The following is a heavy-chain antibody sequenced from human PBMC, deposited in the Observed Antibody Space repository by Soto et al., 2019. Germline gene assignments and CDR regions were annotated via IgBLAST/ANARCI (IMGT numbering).Heavy chain of an antibody. CDR2: INSDGSST. D-gene: IGHD3-22*01. CDR3: ARIRAYYESSGYYY. CDR1: GFTFSSYW. V-gene: IGHV3-74*01. Sequence: EVQLVESGGGLVQPGESLRLSCADSGFTFSSYWMHWVRQAPGKGLVWVSRINSDGSSTSYAASVKGRFTISRDNAKNTLYLHMNSLRAEDTAVYYCARIRAYYESSGYYYWGQGTLVTVSS. J-gene: IGHJ4*02.